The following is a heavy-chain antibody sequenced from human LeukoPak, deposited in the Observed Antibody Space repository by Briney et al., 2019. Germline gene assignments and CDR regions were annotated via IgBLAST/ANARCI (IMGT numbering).Heavy chain of an antibody. J-gene: IGHJ6*02. CDR1: GGSISSSSYY. CDR3: ARVLRYFDWFMDV. D-gene: IGHD3-9*01. Sequence: SETLSLTCTVSGGSISSSSYYWGWIRQPPGKGLEWIGEINHSGSTNYNPSLKSRVTISVDTSKNQFSLKLSSVTAADTAVYYCARVLRYFDWFMDVWGQGTTVTVSS. V-gene: IGHV4-39*07. CDR2: INHSGST.